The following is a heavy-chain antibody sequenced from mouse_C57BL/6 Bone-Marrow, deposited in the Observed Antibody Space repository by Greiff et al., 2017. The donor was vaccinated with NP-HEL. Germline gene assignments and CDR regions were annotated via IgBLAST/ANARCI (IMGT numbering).Heavy chain of an antibody. CDR3: ARRDYYYGSSFCV. V-gene: IGHV1-69*01. D-gene: IGHD1-1*01. CDR2: IDPSDSYT. Sequence: QVQLQQPGAELVMPGASVKLSCKASGYTFTSYWMHWVKQRPGQGLEWIGEIDPSDSYTNYNQKFKGKSTLTVDKSSSTAYMQLSSLTSEDSAVYYCARRDYYYGSSFCVWGTGTTVTVSS. CDR1: GYTFTSYW. J-gene: IGHJ1*03.